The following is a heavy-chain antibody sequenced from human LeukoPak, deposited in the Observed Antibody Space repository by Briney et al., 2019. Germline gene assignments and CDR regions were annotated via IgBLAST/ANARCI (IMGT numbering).Heavy chain of an antibody. D-gene: IGHD3-3*01. CDR3: ARVGRITIFGVVPSGYMDV. Sequence: GASVKVSCKASGGTFSSYAISWVRQAPGQGLEWMGWISAYNGNTNYAQKLQGRVTMTTDTSTSTAYMELRSLRSDDTAVYYCARVGRITIFGVVPSGYMDVWGKGTTVTVSS. V-gene: IGHV1-18*01. CDR2: ISAYNGNT. CDR1: GGTFSSYA. J-gene: IGHJ6*03.